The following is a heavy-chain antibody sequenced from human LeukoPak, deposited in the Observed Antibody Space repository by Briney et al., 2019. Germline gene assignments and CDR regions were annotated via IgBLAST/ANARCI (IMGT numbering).Heavy chain of an antibody. Sequence: PGESLRLSCAASGFTVSRTFMSWVRQAPGKGLEWVSVIYSDGSTYYADSVKGRSTISRDNSKNTVYFQMNSLRVEDTAVYYCARSASGWFDFWGQGTLVTVS. CDR2: IYSDGST. D-gene: IGHD6-19*01. CDR3: ARSASGWFDF. V-gene: IGHV3-53*01. J-gene: IGHJ4*02. CDR1: GFTVSRTF.